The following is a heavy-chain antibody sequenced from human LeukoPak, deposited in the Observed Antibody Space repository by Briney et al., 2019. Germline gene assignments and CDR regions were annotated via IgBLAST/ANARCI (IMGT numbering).Heavy chain of an antibody. CDR1: GFTFSSYA. V-gene: IGHV3-64*01. CDR2: ISSNGGST. D-gene: IGHD1-26*01. CDR3: ARSGYSGSYYFDY. Sequence: RGSLRLSCAASGFTFSSYAMHWVRQAPGKGLEYVSAISSNGGSTYYANSVKGRFTISRDNSKNTLYLQMGSLRAEDMAVYYCARSGYSGSYYFDYWGQGTLVTVSS. J-gene: IGHJ4*02.